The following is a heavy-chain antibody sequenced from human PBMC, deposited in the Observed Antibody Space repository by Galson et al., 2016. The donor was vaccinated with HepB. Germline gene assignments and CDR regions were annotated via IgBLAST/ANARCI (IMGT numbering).Heavy chain of an antibody. CDR3: AGKRSDNYGMDV. J-gene: IGHJ6*02. D-gene: IGHD4-17*01. CDR2: IKQDGGQK. Sequence: SLRLSCAASGFTFSRMNWVRQAPGKGLEWVANIKQDGGQKYYVDSVRGRFTISRDSAENSLHLQTSSLRAEDTAVYYCAGKRSDNYGMDVWGQGTTVTVSS. CDR1: GFTFSR. V-gene: IGHV3-7*01.